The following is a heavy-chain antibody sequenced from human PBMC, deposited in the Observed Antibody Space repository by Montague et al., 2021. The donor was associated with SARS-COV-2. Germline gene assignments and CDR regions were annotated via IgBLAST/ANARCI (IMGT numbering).Heavy chain of an antibody. CDR3: ARGRIELSMIVVVMTGASYYMDV. CDR1: GESSSGHY. CDR2: IYHTGST. V-gene: IGHV4-34*01. Sequence: SETLSLTCAVYGESSSGHYWTWIRQPPGKGLEWIGEIYHTGSTNYNPSLKSRVTISVDTSKNQFSLKLRSVTAADTAVYYCARGRIELSMIVVVMTGASYYMDVWGKGTTVTVPS. J-gene: IGHJ6*03. D-gene: IGHD3-22*01.